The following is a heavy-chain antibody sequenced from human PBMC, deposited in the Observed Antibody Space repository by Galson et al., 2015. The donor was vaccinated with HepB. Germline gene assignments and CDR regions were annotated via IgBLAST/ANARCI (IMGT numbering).Heavy chain of an antibody. D-gene: IGHD6-6*01. CDR2: MNPSGGST. Sequence: ASGYTFTIYYVHWVRQAPGQGLEWMGIMNPSGGSTTYSQKFQGRVTMTRDTSTSTVYMELSSLRSEDTAVYYCARTDYSRSSRGFDYWGQGTLVTVSS. J-gene: IGHJ4*02. CDR3: ARTDYSRSSRGFDY. CDR1: GYTFTIYY. V-gene: IGHV1-46*01.